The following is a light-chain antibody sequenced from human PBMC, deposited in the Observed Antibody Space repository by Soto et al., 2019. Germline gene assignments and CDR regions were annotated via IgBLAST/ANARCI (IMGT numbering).Light chain of an antibody. CDR3: QQYGSSPWT. V-gene: IGKV3-20*01. CDR2: TTS. CDR1: QSLSGD. Sequence: DIVLTQSPGTLSLSPGERASLSCRASQSLSGDLAWYQQRPGQAPRLLIYTTSNRATDIPDRFSGSGSGTDFTLTISRLEPEDFAVYYCQQYGSSPWTCGQGTKVEIK. J-gene: IGKJ1*01.